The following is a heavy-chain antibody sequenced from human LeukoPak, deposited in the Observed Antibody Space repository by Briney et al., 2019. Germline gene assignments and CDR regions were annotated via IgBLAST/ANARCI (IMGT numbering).Heavy chain of an antibody. CDR1: GYTFSNYY. CDR2: INPKSDGT. V-gene: IGHV1-2*02. D-gene: IGHD6-13*01. J-gene: IGHJ3*02. Sequence: ASVKVSCRTSGYTFSNYYMHWVRQAPGQGPEWMGWINPKSDGTDYAQRFQGRVTMTRDTSISTAYMELSGLRSDDTAVYYCARDGVYSTNFDAFDIWGQGTMVTVSS. CDR3: ARDGVYSTNFDAFDI.